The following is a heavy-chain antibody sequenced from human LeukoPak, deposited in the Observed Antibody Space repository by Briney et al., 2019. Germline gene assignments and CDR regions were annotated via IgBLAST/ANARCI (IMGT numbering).Heavy chain of an antibody. J-gene: IGHJ4*02. CDR3: ARHSGSYYEFDY. Sequence: GGSLRLSCTASGFTFGEYAMNWFRQAPGKGLEWVGFIRSKGYGGTKEYAASVKGRFTISRDDSKSIAYLQLHSLKTEDTAVYYCARHSGSYYEFDYWGQGTLVTVSS. D-gene: IGHD1-26*01. V-gene: IGHV3-49*03. CDR1: GFTFGEYA. CDR2: IRSKGYGGTK.